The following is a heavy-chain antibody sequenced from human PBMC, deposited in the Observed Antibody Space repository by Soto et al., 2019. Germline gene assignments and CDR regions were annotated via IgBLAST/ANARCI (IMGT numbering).Heavy chain of an antibody. V-gene: IGHV4-30-4*01. CDR3: ARAKRVARDAFDI. D-gene: IGHD3-3*01. Sequence: SETLSLTCTVSGGSISSGDYYWSWIRQPPGKGLEWIGYIYYSGSTYYNPSLKSRVTISVDTSKNQFSLKLSSVTAADTAVYYCARAKRVARDAFDIWGQGTMVTVSS. CDR2: IYYSGST. J-gene: IGHJ3*02. CDR1: GGSISSGDYY.